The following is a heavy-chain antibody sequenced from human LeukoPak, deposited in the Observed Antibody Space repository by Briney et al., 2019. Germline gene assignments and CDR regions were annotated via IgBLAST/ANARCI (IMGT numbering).Heavy chain of an antibody. Sequence: SETLSLTCAVYGGSFSGYYWSWIRQPPGKGLEWIGYIYYSGSTNYNPSLKSRVTISVDTSKNQFSLKLSSVTAADTAVYYCARVLRFTFDYWGQGTLVTVSS. CDR2: IYYSGST. D-gene: IGHD3-10*01. CDR1: GGSFSGYY. V-gene: IGHV4-59*01. J-gene: IGHJ4*02. CDR3: ARVLRFTFDY.